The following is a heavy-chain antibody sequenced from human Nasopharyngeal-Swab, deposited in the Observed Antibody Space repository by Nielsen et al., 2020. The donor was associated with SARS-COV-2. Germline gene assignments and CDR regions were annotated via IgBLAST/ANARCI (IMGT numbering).Heavy chain of an antibody. V-gene: IGHV4-59*01. J-gene: IGHJ4*02. D-gene: IGHD3-3*01. CDR2: IYDSGNT. CDR3: ARAQDFWSPFDY. CDR1: GNSIRNYS. Sequence: SETLSLTCTVSGNSIRNYSWNWIRQPPGQGLEWIGYIYDSGNTNYNSYLKSRVTISVDTSKNQFSLKLSSVTAADTAVYYCARAQDFWSPFDYWGQGALVTVSS.